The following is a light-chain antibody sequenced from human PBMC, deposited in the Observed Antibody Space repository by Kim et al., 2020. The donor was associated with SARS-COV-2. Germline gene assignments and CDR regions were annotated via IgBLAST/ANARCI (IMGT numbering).Light chain of an antibody. J-gene: IGKJ1*01. CDR2: DAS. Sequence: DIQMTQSPSTLSASVGDRVIITCRASQSINNFLAWYQQKSGKAPNVLIYDASSLISGVPSRFSGSGSGTEFTLTISNLQPDDFATYYCQQYNGDSQTFGQGTKVEIK. CDR3: QQYNGDSQT. V-gene: IGKV1-5*01. CDR1: QSINNF.